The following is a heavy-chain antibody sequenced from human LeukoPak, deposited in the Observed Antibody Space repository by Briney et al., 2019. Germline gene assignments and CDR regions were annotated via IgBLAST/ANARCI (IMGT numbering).Heavy chain of an antibody. Sequence: GGSLRLSCAASGFTFSSYSMNWVRRAPGKGLEWVSYISSSSSTIYYADSVKGRFTISRDNAKNSLYLQMNSLRAEDTAVYYCARGPPYCSSTSCPRDYWGQGTLVTVSS. CDR1: GFTFSSYS. V-gene: IGHV3-48*04. D-gene: IGHD2-2*01. CDR2: ISSSSSTI. CDR3: ARGPPYCSSTSCPRDY. J-gene: IGHJ4*02.